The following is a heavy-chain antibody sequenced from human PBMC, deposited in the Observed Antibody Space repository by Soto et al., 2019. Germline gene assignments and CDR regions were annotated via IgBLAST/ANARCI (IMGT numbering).Heavy chain of an antibody. J-gene: IGHJ6*02. CDR2: ISSSSSTI. Sequence: GGSLRLSCAASGFTFSSYSMNWVRQAPGKGLEWVSYISSSSSTIYYADSVKGRFTISRDNAKNSLYLQMNSLRDEDTAVYYCARIGVAGTYYYYGMDVWGQGTTVTVSS. CDR3: ARIGVAGTYYYYGMDV. D-gene: IGHD6-19*01. CDR1: GFTFSSYS. V-gene: IGHV3-48*02.